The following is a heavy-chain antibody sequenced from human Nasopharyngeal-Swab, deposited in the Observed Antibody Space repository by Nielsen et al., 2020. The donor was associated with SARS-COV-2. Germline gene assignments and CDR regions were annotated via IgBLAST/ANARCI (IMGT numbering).Heavy chain of an antibody. CDR3: ARGGAVAGNDYYYGMDV. J-gene: IGHJ6*02. CDR1: GFTFSSYW. Sequence: GESLKISCDASGFTFSSYWMSWVRQAPGKGLEWVANISEDGREKYYVDSVKGRFTISRDNAKKSLDLQMNSLRAEDTAVYYCARGGAVAGNDYYYGMDVWGQGTTVTVSS. D-gene: IGHD6-19*01. V-gene: IGHV3-7*01. CDR2: ISEDGREK.